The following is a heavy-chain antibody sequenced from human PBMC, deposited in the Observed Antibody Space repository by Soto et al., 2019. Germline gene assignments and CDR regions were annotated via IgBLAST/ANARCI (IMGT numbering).Heavy chain of an antibody. V-gene: IGHV1-46*01. D-gene: IGHD3-10*01. CDR2: INPSGGST. J-gene: IGHJ6*02. Sequence: ASVKVSCKASGYTFTSYYMHWVRQAPGQGLEWMGIINPSGGSTSYAQKFQGRVTMTRDTSTSTVYMELSSLRSEDTAVYYCARAGVNMVRGVYYYGMDVWGQGTTVTVSS. CDR3: ARAGVNMVRGVYYYGMDV. CDR1: GYTFTSYY.